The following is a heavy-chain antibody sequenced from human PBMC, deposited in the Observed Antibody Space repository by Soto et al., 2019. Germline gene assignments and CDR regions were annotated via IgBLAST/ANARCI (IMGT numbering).Heavy chain of an antibody. V-gene: IGHV4-59*01. CDR2: IYYSGAT. J-gene: IGHJ4*02. Sequence: KPSETLSLTCTVSGGSITSDYWSWIRQPPGKGLEWIGYIYYSGATSYNPSLKSRVTISIDTSKNQFSLKLTPVTAADTAVFYCGRVRSGHYADYWGQGALVTSPQ. CDR3: GRVRSGHYADY. CDR1: GGSITSDY. D-gene: IGHD3-10*01.